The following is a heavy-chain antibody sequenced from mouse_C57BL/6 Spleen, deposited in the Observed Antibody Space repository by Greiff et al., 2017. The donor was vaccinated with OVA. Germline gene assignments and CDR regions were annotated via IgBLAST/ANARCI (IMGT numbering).Heavy chain of an antibody. Sequence: QVQLQQPGAELVKPGASVKLSCKASGYTFTSYWMHLVKQRPGQGLEWIGMIHPNSGSTNYNEKFKSKATLTVDKSSSTAYMQLSSLTSEDSAVYYCARYYDYDEGYAMDYWGQGTSVTVSS. CDR1: GYTFTSYW. V-gene: IGHV1-64*01. J-gene: IGHJ4*01. CDR3: ARYYDYDEGYAMDY. D-gene: IGHD2-4*01. CDR2: IHPNSGST.